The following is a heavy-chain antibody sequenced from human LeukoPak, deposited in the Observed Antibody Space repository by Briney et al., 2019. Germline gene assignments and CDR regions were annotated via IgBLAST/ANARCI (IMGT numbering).Heavy chain of an antibody. J-gene: IGHJ4*02. CDR3: ARDRFTAMGYFDY. CDR2: INPNSGGT. Sequence: ASVKVSCKASGYTFTGYYMHWVRQAPGQGLEWMGWINPNSGGTSYAQKFQGRVTMTRDTSISTAYMELSRLRSDDTAVYYCARDRFTAMGYFDYWGQGTLVTVSS. V-gene: IGHV1-2*02. D-gene: IGHD5-18*01. CDR1: GYTFTGYY.